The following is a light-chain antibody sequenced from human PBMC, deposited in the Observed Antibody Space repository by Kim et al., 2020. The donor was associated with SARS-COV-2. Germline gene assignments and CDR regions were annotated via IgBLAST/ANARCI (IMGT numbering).Light chain of an antibody. CDR2: SAD. CDR3: LLYYGGTYI. J-gene: IGLJ1*01. CDR1: TGAVTTAYW. Sequence: PGASVTLSCTSSTGAVTTAYWPKWFQQKPGQAPRALIYSADSKHSWTPARFSGSLLGGKAALTLSGVQPEDEADYYCLLYYGGTYIFGSGTKVTVL. V-gene: IGLV7-43*01.